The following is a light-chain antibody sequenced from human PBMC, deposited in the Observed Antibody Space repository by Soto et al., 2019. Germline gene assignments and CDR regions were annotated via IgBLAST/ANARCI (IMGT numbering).Light chain of an antibody. CDR1: QSVSSY. J-gene: IGKJ1*01. CDR3: QQRGNWPPT. Sequence: EIVLTQSPATLSLSPGERATLSCRASQSVSSYLAWYQQKPGQAPRLLIYDASNSATGIPARFSGSGSGTEFTLTISSLDPEDFAVYYCQQRGNWPPTFGQGTKGHIK. V-gene: IGKV3-11*01. CDR2: DAS.